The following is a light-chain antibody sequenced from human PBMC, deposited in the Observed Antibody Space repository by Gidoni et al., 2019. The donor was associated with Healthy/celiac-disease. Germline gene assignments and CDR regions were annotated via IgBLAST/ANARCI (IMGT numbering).Light chain of an antibody. CDR3: MQRIQLPLT. J-gene: IGKJ4*01. V-gene: IGKV2D-29*01. Sequence: DIVMTQTKLYLSVTTGQPASIYCKDSQSLLNSDVKTYLYWYLQKTGQPTQLLIYEVSNRFSGVPDRFSGSGSGTDFTLKISRVEAEDVGVYYCMQRIQLPLTFGGGTKVESK. CDR1: QSLLNSDVKTY. CDR2: EVS.